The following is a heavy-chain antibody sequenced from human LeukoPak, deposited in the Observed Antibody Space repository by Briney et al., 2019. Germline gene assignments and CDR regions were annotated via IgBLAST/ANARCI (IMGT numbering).Heavy chain of an antibody. CDR1: GFTFSNYA. CDR3: ACLRGPSDY. Sequence: GGSLRLSCAASGFTFSNYAMHRVRQAPGKGLEWVAFIRYDGGSKYYADSVRGRFTISRDNTKNSLYLQMDSLTADDTAVYFCACLRGPSDYWGQGTLVTVSS. J-gene: IGHJ4*02. D-gene: IGHD4-17*01. CDR2: IRYDGGSK. V-gene: IGHV3-30*02.